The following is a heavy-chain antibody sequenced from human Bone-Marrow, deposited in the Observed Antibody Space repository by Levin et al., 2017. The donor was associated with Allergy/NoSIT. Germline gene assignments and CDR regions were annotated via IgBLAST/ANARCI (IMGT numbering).Heavy chain of an antibody. J-gene: IGHJ4*02. CDR2: ISGSGDLE. CDR3: AKGSHVYYFEY. Sequence: GESLKISCAASGFTFSDNAMTWVRQTPGKGLEWVSTISGSGDLEYYADSVRGRSTISRDNSKNTLYLRMNSLRAEDTAVYYCAKGSHVYYFEYWGQGTLVTVSS. V-gene: IGHV3-23*01. CDR1: GFTFSDNA.